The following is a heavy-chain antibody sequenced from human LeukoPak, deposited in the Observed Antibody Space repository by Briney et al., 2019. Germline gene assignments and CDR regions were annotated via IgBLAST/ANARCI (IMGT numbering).Heavy chain of an antibody. Sequence: PGGSLRLSCVVSGFTFSDFHMSWVRQAPGKGLEWVANIKLDGSEKNYVDSVKGRFTISRDNTKNSLYLQMNSLRAEDTAVFYCARDQYDTWSRRGNFDSWGQGTLVIVSS. CDR2: IKLDGSEK. D-gene: IGHD3-3*01. J-gene: IGHJ4*02. CDR1: GFTFSDFH. V-gene: IGHV3-7*03. CDR3: ARDQYDTWSRRGNFDS.